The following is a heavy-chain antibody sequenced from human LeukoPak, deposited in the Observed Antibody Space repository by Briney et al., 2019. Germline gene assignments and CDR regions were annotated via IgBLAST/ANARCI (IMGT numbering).Heavy chain of an antibody. D-gene: IGHD2-21*02. CDR3: ARAEQPIVVVTAILADFDY. Sequence: GSSVKVSCKASGGTFSSYAISRVRQAPGQGLEWMGGIIPIFGTANYAQKFQGRVTITADESTSTAYMELSSLRSEDTAVYYCARAEQPIVVVTAILADFDYWGQGTLVTVSS. CDR2: IIPIFGTA. CDR1: GGTFSSYA. J-gene: IGHJ4*02. V-gene: IGHV1-69*01.